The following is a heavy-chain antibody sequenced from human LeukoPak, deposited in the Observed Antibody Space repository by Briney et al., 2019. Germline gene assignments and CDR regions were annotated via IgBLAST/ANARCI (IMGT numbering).Heavy chain of an antibody. D-gene: IGHD6-13*01. CDR2: IYPGDSDT. V-gene: IGHV5-51*01. CDR3: ARLLIAAAVGDY. J-gene: IGHJ4*02. Sequence: GESLKISCRGSGYNFATYWIVWLRQMPGKGLDWMGIIYPGDSDTRYSPSFQGQVTISADKSISTAYLQWSSLKASDTAMYYCARLLIAAAVGDYWGQGTLVTVSS. CDR1: GYNFATYW.